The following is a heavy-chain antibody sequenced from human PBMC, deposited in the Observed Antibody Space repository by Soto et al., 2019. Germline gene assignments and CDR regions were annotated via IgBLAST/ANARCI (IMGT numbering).Heavy chain of an antibody. J-gene: IGHJ4*02. Sequence: GSLRLSWAASRYTFSTYAVNWVRQALGKGLEWVSAITGSGGDSFHADSVKGRFTISRDSSKNTLFLQMNSLRVEDTAVYYCAKGSGSSRPYYFDYWGQGTPVTVSS. V-gene: IGHV3-23*01. CDR2: ITGSGGDS. D-gene: IGHD6-13*01. CDR1: RYTFSTYA. CDR3: AKGSGSSRPYYFDY.